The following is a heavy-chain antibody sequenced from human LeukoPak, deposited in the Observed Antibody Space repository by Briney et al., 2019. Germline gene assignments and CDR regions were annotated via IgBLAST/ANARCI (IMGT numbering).Heavy chain of an antibody. D-gene: IGHD3-10*01. CDR2: INHSGST. Sequence: PSETLSLTCAVYGGSFSGYYWSWIRQPPGKGLEWIGEINHSGSTNYNPSLKSRVTISVDTSKNQFSLKLSSVTAADTAVYYCARTRRAMFGYGSGSPYDYWGQGTLVTVSS. V-gene: IGHV4-34*01. CDR3: ARTRRAMFGYGSGSPYDY. CDR1: GGSFSGYY. J-gene: IGHJ4*02.